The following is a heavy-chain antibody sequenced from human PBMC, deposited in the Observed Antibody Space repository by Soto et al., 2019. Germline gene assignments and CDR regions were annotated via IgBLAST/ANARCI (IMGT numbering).Heavy chain of an antibody. CDR3: ASRIGWNYYYGMDV. CDR1: GGSFSGYD. CDR2: INHSGST. V-gene: IGHV4-34*01. Sequence: PETLSLTGAVYGGSFSGYDWSWIRQPPGKGLEWIGEINHSGSTNYNPSLKSRVTISVDTSKNQFSLKLSSVTAADTAVYYCASRIGWNYYYGMDVWGQGTTVTVSS. D-gene: IGHD6-19*01. J-gene: IGHJ6*02.